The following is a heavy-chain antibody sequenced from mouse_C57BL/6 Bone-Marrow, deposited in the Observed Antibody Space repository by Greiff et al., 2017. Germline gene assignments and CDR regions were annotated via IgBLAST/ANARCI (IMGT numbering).Heavy chain of an antibody. J-gene: IGHJ2*01. CDR1: GFTFSSYT. CDR2: ISGGGGNT. D-gene: IGHD1-3*01. CDR3: ARLNNPYFDY. V-gene: IGHV5-9*01. Sequence: EVKLVESGGGLVKPGGSLKLSCAASGFTFSSYTMSWVRQTPEKRLEWVATISGGGGNTYYPDSVKGRFTISRDNAKNTLYLQMSSLRSEDTALYYCARLNNPYFDYWGQGTTLTVSS.